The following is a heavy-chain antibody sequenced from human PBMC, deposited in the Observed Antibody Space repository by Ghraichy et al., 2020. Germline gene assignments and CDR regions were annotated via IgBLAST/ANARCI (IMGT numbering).Heavy chain of an antibody. J-gene: IGHJ6*02. CDR2: IKQDGSEK. V-gene: IGHV3-7*01. D-gene: IGHD3/OR15-3a*01. Sequence: GGSLRLSCAASGFTFSSYWMSWVRQAPGKGLEWVANIKQDGSEKYYVDSVKGRFTISRDNAKNSLYLQMNSLRAEDTAVYYCARGEDWFYYYGMDVWGQGTTVTVSS. CDR1: GFTFSSYW. CDR3: ARGEDWFYYYGMDV.